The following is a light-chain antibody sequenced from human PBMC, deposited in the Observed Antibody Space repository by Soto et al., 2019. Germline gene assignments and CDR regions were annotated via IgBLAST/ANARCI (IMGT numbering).Light chain of an antibody. CDR1: SSDVGGYNY. Sequence: QSALTQPASVSGSPGQSITISCTGTSSDVGGYNYVSWYQQHPGKAPKLMIYDVSNRPSGVSNRFSGSKSGNTASLTISGLQAEDDADYYCISYTSSSTLVFGGGTKLTVL. CDR3: ISYTSSSTLV. CDR2: DVS. J-gene: IGLJ2*01. V-gene: IGLV2-14*01.